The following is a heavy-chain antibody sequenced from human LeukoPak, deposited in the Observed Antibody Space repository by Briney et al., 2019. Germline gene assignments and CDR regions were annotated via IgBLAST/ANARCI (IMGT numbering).Heavy chain of an antibody. J-gene: IGHJ5*02. V-gene: IGHV4-59*08. CDR2: IYYSGST. Sequence: PSETLSLTCTVSGGSISSYYWSWIRQPPGKGLEWIGYIYYSGSTNYNPSLKSRVTISVDTSKNQFSLNLSSVTAADTAVYYCARVFYEAGSYWDRRWWFDPWGQGTLVTASS. CDR3: ARVFYEAGSYWDRRWWFDP. D-gene: IGHD1-26*01. CDR1: GGSISSYY.